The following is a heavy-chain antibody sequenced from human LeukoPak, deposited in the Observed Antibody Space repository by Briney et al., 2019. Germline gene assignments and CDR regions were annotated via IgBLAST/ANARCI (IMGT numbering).Heavy chain of an antibody. J-gene: IGHJ4*02. D-gene: IGHD5-18*01. CDR1: GFTFSSYS. Sequence: GGSLRLSCAASGFTFSSYSMNWVRQAPGKGLEWVSYISSSSTIYYADSVKGRFTISRDNAKNSLYLQMNSLRAEDTAVYYCARDYRGYSYGYFGYWGQGTLVTVSS. CDR3: ARDYRGYSYGYFGY. V-gene: IGHV3-48*01. CDR2: ISSSSTI.